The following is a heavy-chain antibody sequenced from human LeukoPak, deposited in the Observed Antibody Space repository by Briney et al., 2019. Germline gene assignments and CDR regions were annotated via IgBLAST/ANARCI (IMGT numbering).Heavy chain of an antibody. V-gene: IGHV3-23*01. D-gene: IGHD6-6*01. CDR3: AKVRIFASEYSSSSEDY. CDR2: ISGSGGST. Sequence: PGGSLRLSCAASGFTFSSYAMSWVRQAPGKGLEWVSAISGSGGSTYYADSVKGRFTISRDNSKNTLYLQMNSLRAEDTAVYYCAKVRIFASEYSSSSEDYWGQGTLVTVSS. CDR1: GFTFSSYA. J-gene: IGHJ4*02.